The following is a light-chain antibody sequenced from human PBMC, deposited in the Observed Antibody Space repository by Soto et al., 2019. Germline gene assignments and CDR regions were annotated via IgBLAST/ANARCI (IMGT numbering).Light chain of an antibody. CDR3: SSYTGSSTLV. J-gene: IGLJ2*01. Sequence: QSALTQPASVSGSPGQSITISCTGTSSDVGGYNYVSWYQQYPGKAPKLMIYDVSNRPSGVSNRFSGSKSGNTASQTISGLQAEDEADYYCSSYTGSSTLVFGGGTKLTVL. CDR1: SSDVGGYNY. V-gene: IGLV2-14*01. CDR2: DVS.